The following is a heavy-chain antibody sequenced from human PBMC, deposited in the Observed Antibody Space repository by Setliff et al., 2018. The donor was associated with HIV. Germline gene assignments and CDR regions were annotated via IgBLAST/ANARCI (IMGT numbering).Heavy chain of an antibody. CDR2: ISAYNGNT. D-gene: IGHD3-3*01. J-gene: IGHJ4*02. CDR3: ARGGGGYNLWSGYPSFDY. Sequence: ASVKVSCKASGYTFTGYGISWVRQAPGQGLEWMGWISAYNGNTNYAQKLQGRVTMTTDTSTSTAYMELRSLRSDDTAVYYCARGGGGYNLWSGYPSFDYWGQGTLVTVSS. CDR1: GYTFTGYG. V-gene: IGHV1-18*01.